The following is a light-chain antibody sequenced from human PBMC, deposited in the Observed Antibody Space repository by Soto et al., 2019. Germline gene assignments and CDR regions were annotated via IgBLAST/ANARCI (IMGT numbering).Light chain of an antibody. CDR3: HQCGSSLST. V-gene: IGKV3-20*01. CDR2: GTS. CDR1: QTFSSTY. J-gene: IGKJ2*01. Sequence: EIVLTQSPGTLSLSPGDRATLSCRASQTFSSTYLAWYQQKPGQAPRLLIYGTSSRATGVPDRFSGSGSGTDLTLSISGLEPEDSAVYYCHQCGSSLSTFGQGTKLEI.